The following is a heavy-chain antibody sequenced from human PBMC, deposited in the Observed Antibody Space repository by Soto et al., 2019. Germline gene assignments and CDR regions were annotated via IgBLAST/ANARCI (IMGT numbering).Heavy chain of an antibody. CDR1: GGTFSSYT. CDR2: IIPILGIA. J-gene: IGHJ4*02. CDR3: AKDYGGKDGDY. D-gene: IGHD4-17*01. Sequence: QVQLVQSGAEVKKPGSSVKVSCKASGGTFSSYTISWVRQAPGQGLEWMGRIIPILGIANYAQKFQGRVTINADKSKSTAYMELSSLRSEDTAVYYCAKDYGGKDGDYWGQGTLVTVSS. V-gene: IGHV1-69*08.